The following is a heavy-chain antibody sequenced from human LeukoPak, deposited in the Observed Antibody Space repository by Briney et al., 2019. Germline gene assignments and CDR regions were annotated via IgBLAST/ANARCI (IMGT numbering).Heavy chain of an antibody. V-gene: IGHV4-30-4*01. CDR2: IYYSGST. CDR3: ARGYASFDNWFDP. D-gene: IGHD2-15*01. CDR1: GGSISSGDYY. J-gene: IGHJ5*02. Sequence: PSETLSLTCTVSGGSISSGDYYWSWIRQPPGKGLEWIGYIYYSGSTYYNPSLKSRVTISVDTSKNQFSLKLSSVIAADTAVYYCARGYASFDNWFDPWGQGTLVTVSS.